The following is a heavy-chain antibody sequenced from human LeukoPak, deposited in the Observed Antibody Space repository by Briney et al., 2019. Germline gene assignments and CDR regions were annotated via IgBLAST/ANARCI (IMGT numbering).Heavy chain of an antibody. CDR2: IRSKSSNYTT. V-gene: IGHV3-73*01. J-gene: IGHJ3*02. D-gene: IGHD3-3*01. Sequence: GGSLRLSCAVSGFTFSGSAMHWVRQASGEGGGWVGRIRSKSSNYTTAYAASVKGRITISRDDSKNTAYLQMNSLKTEDTAVYYCTRSYGVRAFDIWGQGTMVTVSS. CDR3: TRSYGVRAFDI. CDR1: GFTFSGSA.